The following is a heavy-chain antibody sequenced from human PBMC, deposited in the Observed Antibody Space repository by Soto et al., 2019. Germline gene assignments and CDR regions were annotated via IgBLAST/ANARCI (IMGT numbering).Heavy chain of an antibody. CDR3: ARDHRYYYDSSGYYGYFDY. Sequence: QVQLVESGGGVVQPGRSLRLSCAASGFTFSSYGMHWVRQAPGKGLEWVAVIWYDGTNKFYADSVKGRFTISRDNSKNTLYLQMKSLRAEDTAVYYCARDHRYYYDSSGYYGYFDYWGQGTLVTVSS. V-gene: IGHV3-33*01. CDR2: IWYDGTNK. J-gene: IGHJ4*02. D-gene: IGHD3-22*01. CDR1: GFTFSSYG.